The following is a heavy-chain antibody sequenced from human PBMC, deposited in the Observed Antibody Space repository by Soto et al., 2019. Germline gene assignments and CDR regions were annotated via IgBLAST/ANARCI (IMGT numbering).Heavy chain of an antibody. J-gene: IGHJ5*02. D-gene: IGHD3-22*01. CDR3: ARSPTHYDSSGSDNWFDP. CDR2: IYYSGST. CDR1: GGSISSGGYY. V-gene: IGHV4-31*03. Sequence: PSETLSLTCTVSGGSISSGGYYWSWIRQHPGKGLEWIGYIYYSGSTYYNTSLKSRVTISVDTSKNQFSMKLSSVTAADTAVYYCARSPTHYDSSGSDNWFDPWGQGTLVTVSS.